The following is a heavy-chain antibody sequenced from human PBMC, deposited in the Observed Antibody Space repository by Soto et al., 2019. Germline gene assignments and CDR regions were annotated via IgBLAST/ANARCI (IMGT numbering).Heavy chain of an antibody. Sequence: QVQLVQSGAEVKKPGSSVKVSCKASGGTFSSYAISWVRQAPGQGLEWMGGIIPIFGTANYAQKFQGRGTITADESTSTAYMGLSSLRSEDTAVYYCATSVAGYQLLGPFDYWGQGTLVTVSS. CDR2: IIPIFGTA. CDR1: GGTFSSYA. V-gene: IGHV1-69*12. J-gene: IGHJ4*02. D-gene: IGHD2-2*01. CDR3: ATSVAGYQLLGPFDY.